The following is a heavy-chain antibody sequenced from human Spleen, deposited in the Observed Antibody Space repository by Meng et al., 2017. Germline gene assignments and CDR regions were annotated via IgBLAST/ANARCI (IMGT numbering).Heavy chain of an antibody. CDR2: INWNGGST. D-gene: IGHD3-22*01. J-gene: IGHJ4*02. V-gene: IGHV3-20*04. CDR1: GFSFSSYS. CDR3: ARGYYYDSSGPFAY. Sequence: GESLKISCAASGFSFSSYSMSWVRQAPGKGLEWVSGINWNGGSTGYADSVKGRFTISRDNAKNSLYLQMNSLRAEDTALYYCARGYYYDSSGPFAYWGQGTLVNVSS.